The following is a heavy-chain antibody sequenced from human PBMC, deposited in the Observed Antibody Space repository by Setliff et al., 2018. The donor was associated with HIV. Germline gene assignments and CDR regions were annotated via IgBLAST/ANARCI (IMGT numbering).Heavy chain of an antibody. CDR1: GGSINSTSYY. J-gene: IGHJ4*02. D-gene: IGHD1-26*01. CDR3: AREVRWELPQGFDH. Sequence: SETLSLTCTVSGGSINSTSYYWGWIRQPPGNGLEWIGSIYHTGSGYYNSSLKSRVTISVDTSRNECSLKLTSVTAADTAVYYCAREVRWELPQGFDHWGQGSQVTVSS. V-gene: IGHV4-39*07. CDR2: IYHTGSG.